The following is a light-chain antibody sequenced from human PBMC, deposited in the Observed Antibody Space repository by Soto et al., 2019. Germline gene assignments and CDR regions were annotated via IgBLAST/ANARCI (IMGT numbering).Light chain of an antibody. CDR3: AAWDDSLSGYVV. CDR1: SSNSGSNY. V-gene: IGLV1-47*01. J-gene: IGLJ2*01. CDR2: RNN. Sequence: QSVLTQPPSASGTPGQRVTISCSGSSSNSGSNYVYWYQQLPGTAPKLLIYRNNQRPSGVPDRFSGSKSGTSASLANSGLRSEGEADYYCAAWDDSLSGYVVFGGGTKLTVL.